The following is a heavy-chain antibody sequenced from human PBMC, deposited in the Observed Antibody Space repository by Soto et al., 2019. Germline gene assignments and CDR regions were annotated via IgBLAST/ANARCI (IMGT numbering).Heavy chain of an antibody. CDR3: ARHWVGYDFWSGFDY. CDR2: IYYSGST. CDR1: GGSISSSSYY. Sequence: SETLSLTCTVSGGSISSSSYYWGWIRQPPGKGLEWIGSIYYSGSTYYNPSLKSRVTISVDTSKNQFSLKLSSVTAADTAVYYCARHWVGYDFWSGFDYWGQGTLVTVSS. V-gene: IGHV4-39*01. D-gene: IGHD3-3*01. J-gene: IGHJ4*02.